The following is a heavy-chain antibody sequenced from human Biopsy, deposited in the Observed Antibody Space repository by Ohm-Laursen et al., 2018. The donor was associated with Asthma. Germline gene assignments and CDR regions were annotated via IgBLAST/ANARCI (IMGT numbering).Heavy chain of an antibody. CDR1: GASIKTDDHY. V-gene: IGHV4-30-4*01. CDR3: VRGSSSWHHGPFHYYYGLGV. D-gene: IGHD6-13*01. CDR2: IHYSGST. Sequence: TLSLTCIVSGASIKTDDHYWSWLRQPPGKGLEWFGFIHYSGSTSYNPSLKGGVTISVDTSKNQFSLKLSSVTAADTAVYYCVRGSSSWHHGPFHYYYGLGVWGQGTTATVSS. J-gene: IGHJ6*02.